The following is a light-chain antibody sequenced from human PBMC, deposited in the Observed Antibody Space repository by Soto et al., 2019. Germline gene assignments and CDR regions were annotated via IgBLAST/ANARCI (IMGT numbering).Light chain of an antibody. Sequence: EIVLTQTPATLSVSPGERATLSCRANQSVSSNLAWYQQKPGQAPRLLIYGALSRATGIPARFSGSGFQTEFTLTISSVQSEDFAVYYCQQYETWPPRFTFGPVTKVDIK. CDR3: QQYETWPPRFT. CDR1: QSVSSN. V-gene: IGKV3-15*01. J-gene: IGKJ3*01. CDR2: GAL.